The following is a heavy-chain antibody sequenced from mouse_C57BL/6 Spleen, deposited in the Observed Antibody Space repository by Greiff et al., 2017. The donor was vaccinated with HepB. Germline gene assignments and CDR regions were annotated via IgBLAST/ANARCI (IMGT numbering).Heavy chain of an antibody. Sequence: EVKRVESGGDLVKPGGSLKLSCAASGFTFSSYGMSWVRQTPDKRLEWVATISSGGSYTYYPDSVKGRFTISRDNAKNTLYLQMSSLKSEDTAMYYCASLLFYWGQGTLVTVSA. CDR3: ASLLFY. CDR1: GFTFSSYG. J-gene: IGHJ3*01. V-gene: IGHV5-6*01. CDR2: ISSGGSYT. D-gene: IGHD6-2*01.